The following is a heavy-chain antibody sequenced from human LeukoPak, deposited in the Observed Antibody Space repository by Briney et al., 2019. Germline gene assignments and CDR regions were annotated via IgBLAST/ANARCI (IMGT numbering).Heavy chain of an antibody. CDR2: IIPIFGTA. Sequence: ASVKVSCKASGGTFSSYAISWVRQAPGQGLEWMGGIIPIFGTANYAQKFQGRVTITTDESTSTAYMELSSLRSEDTAVYYCAPGPNYYDSSGYSGYYYYYMDVWGKGTTVTVSS. V-gene: IGHV1-69*05. J-gene: IGHJ6*03. D-gene: IGHD3-22*01. CDR3: APGPNYYDSSGYSGYYYYYMDV. CDR1: GGTFSSYA.